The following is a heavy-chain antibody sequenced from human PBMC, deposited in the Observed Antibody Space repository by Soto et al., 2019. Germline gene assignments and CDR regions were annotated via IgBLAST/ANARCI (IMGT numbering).Heavy chain of an antibody. V-gene: IGHV2-5*02. CDR1: GFSLTTSGVG. CDR2: IYWDDDK. CDR3: AHRTAAALGA. Sequence: QITLKESGLTLAKPTQTLTLTCTFSGFSLTTSGVGVAWIRQPPGKALEWLALIYWDDDKRYSPSLRSRLTITKDTSRNQVVLTMTHVDPVDTATYYCAHRTAAALGAWGQGILVTVSS. J-gene: IGHJ4*02. D-gene: IGHD6-13*01.